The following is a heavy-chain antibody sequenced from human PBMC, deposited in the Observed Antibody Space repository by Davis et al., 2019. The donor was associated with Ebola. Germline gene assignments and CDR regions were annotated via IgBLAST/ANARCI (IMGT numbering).Heavy chain of an antibody. J-gene: IGHJ4*02. D-gene: IGHD5-24*01. CDR2: ISRSGNTA. V-gene: IGHV3-48*03. CDR3: AKVRRDGYNYFDS. CDR1: GFSLSDYE. Sequence: GGSLRLSCFSSGFSLSDYEMNWVRQAPGKGLEWISYISRSGNTAYYAESVKGRFTISRDSAKNLLSLQMSSLRADDTALYYCAKVRRDGYNYFDSWGQGTPVTVSS.